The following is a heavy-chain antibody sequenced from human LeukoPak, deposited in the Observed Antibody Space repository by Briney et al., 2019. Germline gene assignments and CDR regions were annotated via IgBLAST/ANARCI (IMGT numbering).Heavy chain of an antibody. Sequence: NSGGSLRLSCAASGFTFSSYSMNWVRQAPGKGLEWVSSISSSSSYIYYADSVKGRFTISRDNAKNSLYLQMNSLRAEDTAVYYCAKVRPPGFPDAFDIWGQGTMVTVSS. D-gene: IGHD3-10*01. J-gene: IGHJ3*02. CDR3: AKVRPPGFPDAFDI. CDR1: GFTFSSYS. V-gene: IGHV3-21*04. CDR2: ISSSSSYI.